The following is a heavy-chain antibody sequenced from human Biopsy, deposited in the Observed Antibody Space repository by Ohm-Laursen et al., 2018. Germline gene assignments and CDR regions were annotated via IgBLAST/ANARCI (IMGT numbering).Heavy chain of an antibody. J-gene: IGHJ4*02. V-gene: IGHV3-23*01. CDR2: IGNTGAT. CDR1: GFTFRKYA. CDR3: VKGTQLLED. D-gene: IGHD3-10*01. Sequence: SLRLSCTASGFTFRKYAMSWVRQAPGKGLELVSTIGNTGATFYADSVKGRFIISRETSKNTVYLQMNSLRVEDTAVYYCVKGTQLLEDWGQGTQVTVSS.